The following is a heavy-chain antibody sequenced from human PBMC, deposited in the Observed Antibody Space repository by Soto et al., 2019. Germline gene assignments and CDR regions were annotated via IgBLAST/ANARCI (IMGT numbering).Heavy chain of an antibody. V-gene: IGHV4-4*07. D-gene: IGHD2-8*02. Sequence: KTSETLSVTCTVSGGSISSYYWSWIRQPAGKGLEWIGRIYFSGHTNYNPSLKSRVTMSVDTSKNLFSLKLSSVTAADTAVYYCARLGVRVPTPGNWFDPWGQGTLVTVSS. CDR2: IYFSGHT. CDR3: ARLGVRVPTPGNWFDP. J-gene: IGHJ5*01. CDR1: GGSISSYY.